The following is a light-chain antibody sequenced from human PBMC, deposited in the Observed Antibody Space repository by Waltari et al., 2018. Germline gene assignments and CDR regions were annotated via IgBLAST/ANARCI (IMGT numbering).Light chain of an antibody. J-gene: IGKJ4*01. CDR1: HYITGSW. Sequence: EIVLTQSTGTLSLSPGDRVTLYCRASHYITGSWITWYHQKPGQALRLLIYAESTRDPGVPDRFSGSGSCTDFTLTISRLEPEDSAVYYCQQYDGSVVTFGGGTKVEIK. V-gene: IGKV3-20*01. CDR3: QQYDGSVVT. CDR2: AES.